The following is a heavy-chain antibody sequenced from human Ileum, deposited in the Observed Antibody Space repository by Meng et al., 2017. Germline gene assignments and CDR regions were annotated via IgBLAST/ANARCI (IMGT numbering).Heavy chain of an antibody. CDR1: GDSVSSNRAL. J-gene: IGHJ4*02. V-gene: IGHV6-1*01. CDR2: TYYRSEWQN. D-gene: IGHD3-10*01. CDR3: TTWYGEY. Sequence: QVQLQQSGPGLLKPSQTLSLTCAISGDSVSSNRALWHWVRQSPSRGLEWLGQTYYRSEWQNHYGVSVKSRITITADTSRNQFSLNLNSVTPEDTAVYYCTTWYGEYWGQGTLVTVSS.